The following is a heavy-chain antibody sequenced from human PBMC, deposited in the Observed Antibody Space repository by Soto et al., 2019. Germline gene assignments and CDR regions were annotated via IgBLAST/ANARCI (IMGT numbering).Heavy chain of an antibody. V-gene: IGHV3-74*01. CDR3: ARDPAPSGWYDY. CDR1: GFTCSNYW. D-gene: IGHD6-19*01. CDR2: INSDGTST. J-gene: IGHJ4*02. Sequence: SGGSLRLSCAASGFTCSNYWMHWFRQVPGKGLVWVSRINSDGTSTSYADSVKGRFTISRDNAKNTLYLQMNSLRAEDTAVYYCARDPAPSGWYDYWGQGTLVTAPQ.